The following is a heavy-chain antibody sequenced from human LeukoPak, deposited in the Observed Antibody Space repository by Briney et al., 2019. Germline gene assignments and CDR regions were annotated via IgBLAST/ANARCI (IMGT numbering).Heavy chain of an antibody. CDR2: IYYSGST. CDR1: GGSISSGGYY. Sequence: SETLSLTCTVSGGSISSGGYYWSWIRQHPGKGLEWIGYIYYSGSTNYNPSLKSRVTISVDTSKNQFSLKPSSVTAADTAVYYCARAWDYNNWFDPWGQGTLVTVSS. D-gene: IGHD4/OR15-4a*01. CDR3: ARAWDYNNWFDP. J-gene: IGHJ5*02. V-gene: IGHV4-61*08.